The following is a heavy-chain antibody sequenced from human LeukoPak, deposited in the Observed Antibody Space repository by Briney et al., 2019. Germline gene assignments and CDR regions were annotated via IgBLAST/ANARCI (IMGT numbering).Heavy chain of an antibody. CDR1: GLTVSNNY. CDR2: IFSGGST. J-gene: IGHJ5*02. D-gene: IGHD6-25*01. CDR3: ARDPGAAAGNLWS. Sequence: PGGSLRLSCVVSGLTVSNNYMTWVRQAPGKGLEWVSLIFSGGSTYYADSVKGRFTISRDSSKNTLYLQMNSLRAEDTALYYCARDPGAAAGNLWSWGQGTLVTVSS. V-gene: IGHV3-66*01.